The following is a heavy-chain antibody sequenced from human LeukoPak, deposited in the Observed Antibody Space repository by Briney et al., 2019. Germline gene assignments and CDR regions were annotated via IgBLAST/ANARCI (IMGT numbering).Heavy chain of an antibody. CDR2: IIPIFGTA. CDR1: GYTLTELS. Sequence: ASVKVSCKVSGYTLTELSMHWVRQAPGQGLEWMGGIIPIFGTANYAQKFQGRVTITADKSTSTAYMELSSLRSEDTAVYYCARDRGEYSSRGADYWGQGTLVTVSS. CDR3: ARDRGEYSSRGADY. V-gene: IGHV1-69*06. D-gene: IGHD6-13*01. J-gene: IGHJ4*02.